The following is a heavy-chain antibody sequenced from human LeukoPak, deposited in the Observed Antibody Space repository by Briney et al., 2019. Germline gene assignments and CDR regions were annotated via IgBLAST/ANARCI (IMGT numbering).Heavy chain of an antibody. Sequence: PGGSLRLSCAASGYTFTGYYMHWVRQAPGQGLEWMGWINPNSGGTNYAQKFQGRVTMTRDTSISTAYMELSRLRSDDTAVYYCARENLGYFDYWGQGTLVTVSS. CDR2: INPNSGGT. D-gene: IGHD7-27*01. V-gene: IGHV1-2*02. CDR3: ARENLGYFDY. CDR1: GYTFTGYY. J-gene: IGHJ4*02.